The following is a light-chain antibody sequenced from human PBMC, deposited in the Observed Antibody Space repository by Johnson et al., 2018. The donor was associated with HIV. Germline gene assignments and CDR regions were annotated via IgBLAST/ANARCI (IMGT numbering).Light chain of an antibody. CDR3: GTWDSSLSANV. CDR2: ENK. J-gene: IGLJ1*01. CDR1: SSNIGKNY. Sequence: QSVLTQPPSVSAAPGQMVSISCSGSSSNIGKNYVSWYQQFPGTAPKLLIHENKKRPSGIPDRFSGSKSGTSATLGITGLQTGDEAEYYCGTWDSSLSANVFGTGTKVTVL. V-gene: IGLV1-51*02.